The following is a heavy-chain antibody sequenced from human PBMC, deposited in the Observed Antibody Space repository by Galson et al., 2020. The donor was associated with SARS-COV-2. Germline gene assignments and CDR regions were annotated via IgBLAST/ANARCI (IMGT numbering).Heavy chain of an antibody. D-gene: IGHD2-2*01. CDR3: ARAEEGIVVVPAAIGRDYYYYMDV. CDR1: GYTLTELS. CDR2: INTNTGNP. Sequence: ASVKVSCKVSGYTLTELSMHWVRQAPGKGLEWMGWINTNTGNPTYAQGFTGRFVFSLDTSVSTAYLQISSLKAEDTAVYYCARAEEGIVVVPAAIGRDYYYYMDVWGKGTTVTVSS. J-gene: IGHJ6*03. V-gene: IGHV7-4-1*02.